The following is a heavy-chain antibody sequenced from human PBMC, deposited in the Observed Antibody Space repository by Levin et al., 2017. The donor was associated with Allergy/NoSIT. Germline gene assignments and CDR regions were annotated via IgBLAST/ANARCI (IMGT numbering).Heavy chain of an antibody. CDR3: ARRWPYYGSGSYSISPYNWFDP. Sequence: SETLSLTCAVYGGSFSGYYWSWIRQPPGKGLEWIGEINHSGSTNYNPSLKSRVTISVDTSKNQFSLKLSSVTAADTAVYYCARRWPYYGSGSYSISPYNWFDPWGQGTLVTVSS. D-gene: IGHD3-10*01. CDR1: GGSFSGYY. CDR2: INHSGST. J-gene: IGHJ5*02. V-gene: IGHV4-34*01.